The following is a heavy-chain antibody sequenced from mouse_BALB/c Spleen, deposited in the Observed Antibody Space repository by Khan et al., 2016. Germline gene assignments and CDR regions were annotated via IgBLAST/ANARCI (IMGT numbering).Heavy chain of an antibody. J-gene: IGHJ3*01. V-gene: IGHV2-2*02. CDR3: GRGGDWFAY. CDR2: IWSGGST. CDR1: GFSLTSYG. Sequence: QVQLQQSGPGLVQPSQSLSITCTVSGFSLTSYGVHWVRQSPGKGLEWLGVIWSGGSTDYNAAFISRLSISKDNSKSQVFFKMNSLQANDTAIYYCGRGGDWFAYWGQGTLVTVSA.